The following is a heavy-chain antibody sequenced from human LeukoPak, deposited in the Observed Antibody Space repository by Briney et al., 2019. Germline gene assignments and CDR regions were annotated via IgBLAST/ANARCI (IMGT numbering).Heavy chain of an antibody. V-gene: IGHV3-48*04. J-gene: IGHJ4*02. CDR2: ISSRGSTI. Sequence: GGSLRLSCAASGFTFSSYGMHWVRQAPGKGLEWVSYISSRGSTIYYADSVKGRFTISRDNAKNSLYLQMNSLRAEDTAVYYCARATGGSSTKSYYFDYWGQGTLVTVSS. CDR1: GFTFSSYG. CDR3: ARATGGSSTKSYYFDY. D-gene: IGHD6-6*01.